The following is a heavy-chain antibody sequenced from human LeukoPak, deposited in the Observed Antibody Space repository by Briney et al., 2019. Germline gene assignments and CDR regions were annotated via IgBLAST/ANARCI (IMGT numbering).Heavy chain of an antibody. D-gene: IGHD6-13*01. CDR3: ARGHSSSWDYYYYGMDV. CDR2: IYYSGST. J-gene: IGHJ6*02. CDR1: GGSISSSSYY. Sequence: SETLSLTCTVSGGSISSSSYYWGWIRQPPGKGLEWIGSIYYSGSTYYHPSLKSRVTISVDTSKNQFSLELSSVTAADTAVYYCARGHSSSWDYYYYGMDVWGQGTTVTVSS. V-gene: IGHV4-39*07.